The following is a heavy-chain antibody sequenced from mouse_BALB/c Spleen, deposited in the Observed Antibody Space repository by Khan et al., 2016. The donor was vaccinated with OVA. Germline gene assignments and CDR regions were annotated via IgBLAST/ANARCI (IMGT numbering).Heavy chain of an antibody. CDR1: EFTFSTFA. V-gene: IGHV5-6*01. CDR3: TRHNYGPFAY. Sequence: EVELVESGGDLVKPGGSLKLSCAASEFTFSTFAMSWVRQTPDKRLEWVATISTGGDYLYCPDSVKGRFTISRDDAKNTLYLQMSSLRSEDTAMYYCTRHNYGPFAYWGQGTLVTVSA. CDR2: ISTGGDYL. J-gene: IGHJ3*01. D-gene: IGHD1-1*01.